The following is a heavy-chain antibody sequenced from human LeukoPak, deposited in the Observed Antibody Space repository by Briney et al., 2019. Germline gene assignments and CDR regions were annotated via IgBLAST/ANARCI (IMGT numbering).Heavy chain of an antibody. Sequence: SETLSLTCTVSGGSISSYYWSWIRQPPGKGLEWIGYIYYSGSTNYNPSLKSRVTISVDTSKNQFSLKLSSVTAADTAVYYCARDKGYYGSGSYIRTIDYWGQGTLVTVSS. CDR1: GGSISSYY. V-gene: IGHV4-59*01. J-gene: IGHJ4*02. CDR2: IYYSGST. D-gene: IGHD3-10*01. CDR3: ARDKGYYGSGSYIRTIDY.